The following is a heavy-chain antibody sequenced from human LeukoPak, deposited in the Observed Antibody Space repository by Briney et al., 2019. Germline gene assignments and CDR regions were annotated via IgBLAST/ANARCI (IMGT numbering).Heavy chain of an antibody. D-gene: IGHD4-17*01. J-gene: IGHJ5*02. CDR1: GFTFSSYG. Sequence: GGSLRLSCAASGFTFSSYGMHWVRQAPGKGLEWVAVISYDGSNKYYADSVKGRFTISRDNSKNTLYLQMNSLRAEDTAVYYCAREGNDYGWFDPWGQGTLVTVSS. V-gene: IGHV3-30*03. CDR2: ISYDGSNK. CDR3: AREGNDYGWFDP.